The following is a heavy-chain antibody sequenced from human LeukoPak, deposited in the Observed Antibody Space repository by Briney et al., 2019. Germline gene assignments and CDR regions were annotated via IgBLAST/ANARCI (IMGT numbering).Heavy chain of an antibody. Sequence: GGSLRLSCAASGFTFSNAWMSWVRQAPGKGLEWVGRIKSKTDGGTTDYAAPVKGRFTISRDDSKNTLYLQMNSLRAEDTAVYYCAKGGYRDSSGYYADWFDPWGQGTLVTVSS. J-gene: IGHJ5*02. CDR2: IKSKTDGGTT. CDR3: AKGGYRDSSGYYADWFDP. V-gene: IGHV3-15*01. D-gene: IGHD3-22*01. CDR1: GFTFSNAW.